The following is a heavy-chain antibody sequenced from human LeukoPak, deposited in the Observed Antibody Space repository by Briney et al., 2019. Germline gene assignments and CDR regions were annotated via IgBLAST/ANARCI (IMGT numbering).Heavy chain of an antibody. Sequence: PGGSLRLSCAASGFTFSSYWMHWVRQAPGKGLVWVSRINSDGSSTSYADSVKGRFTMSRDNAKNTLYLKMNSLRAEDTAVYYCARDTDFWSGYYTVLDYWGQGTLVTVSS. CDR2: INSDGSST. J-gene: IGHJ4*02. CDR3: ARDTDFWSGYYTVLDY. V-gene: IGHV3-74*01. CDR1: GFTFSSYW. D-gene: IGHD3-3*01.